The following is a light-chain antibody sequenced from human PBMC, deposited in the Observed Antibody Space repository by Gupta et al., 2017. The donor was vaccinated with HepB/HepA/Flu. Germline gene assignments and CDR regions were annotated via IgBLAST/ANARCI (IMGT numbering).Light chain of an antibody. CDR1: SSNIGTGHD. J-gene: IGLJ3*02. Sequence: QSVLTQPPSVSGAPGPRVTISCTGNSSNIGTGHDVHWYQQLPGTAPKLLIYVNTNRPSGVPDRFSGSKSGTSASLAITGLQAEDEADYYCQSYDNSLGAWVFGGGTRLTVL. V-gene: IGLV1-40*01. CDR2: VNT. CDR3: QSYDNSLGAWV.